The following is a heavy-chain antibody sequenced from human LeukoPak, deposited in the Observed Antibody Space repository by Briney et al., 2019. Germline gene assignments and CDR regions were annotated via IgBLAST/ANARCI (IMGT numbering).Heavy chain of an antibody. D-gene: IGHD6-19*01. CDR1: GGSISSSSYY. CDR2: IYYRGTT. CDR3: ARSPPQQWLVKGYFDY. V-gene: IGHV4-39*07. Sequence: SETLSLTCTVSGGSISSSSYYWGWIRQPPGKGLEWIGSIYYRGTTYYNPSLKSRVTISVDTSKNQFSLKLTSVTAADTAVYYCARSPPQQWLVKGYFDYWGQGILVIVSS. J-gene: IGHJ4*02.